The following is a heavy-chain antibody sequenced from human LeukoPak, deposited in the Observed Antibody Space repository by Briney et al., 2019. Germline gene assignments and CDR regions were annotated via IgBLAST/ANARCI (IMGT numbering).Heavy chain of an antibody. V-gene: IGHV5-51*01. J-gene: IGHJ6*03. Sequence: GESLQISCKGSGYSFTSYWIGWVRPMPGKGLEWMGIIYPGDSDTRYSPSFQGQVTISADKSISTAYLQWSSLKASDTAMYYCASTSGRDYYYMDVWGKGTTVTVSS. CDR1: GYSFTSYW. CDR3: ASTSGRDYYYMDV. CDR2: IYPGDSDT. D-gene: IGHD3-10*01.